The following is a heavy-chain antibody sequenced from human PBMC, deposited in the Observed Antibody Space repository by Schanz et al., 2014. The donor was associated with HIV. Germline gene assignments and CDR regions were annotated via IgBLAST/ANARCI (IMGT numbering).Heavy chain of an antibody. Sequence: QVQRVQSGPEVAQPGASVKVSCKASGYTFSRSAISWVRQAPGQGLEWMGWISGKNGETNYAQNFQGRVTMTTDTSASTTYMELTSLRSDDTAMYYCARDLNRWRDGSEKWFDTWGQGTLVTVSS. CDR2: ISGKNGET. J-gene: IGHJ5*02. CDR3: ARDLNRWRDGSEKWFDT. CDR1: GYTFSRSA. V-gene: IGHV1-18*01. D-gene: IGHD2-15*01.